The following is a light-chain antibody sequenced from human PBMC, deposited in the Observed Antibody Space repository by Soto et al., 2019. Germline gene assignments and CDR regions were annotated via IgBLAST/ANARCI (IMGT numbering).Light chain of an antibody. Sequence: EIVLTQSPATLPLSPGERATLSCRASQSVSSYLAWYQQKPGQAPRLLIYDASNRATGIPARFSGSGSGTDFTLTISSLEPEDFAVYYCQQRSNLPLTFGGGTKVEIK. CDR3: QQRSNLPLT. J-gene: IGKJ4*01. CDR1: QSVSSY. V-gene: IGKV3-11*01. CDR2: DAS.